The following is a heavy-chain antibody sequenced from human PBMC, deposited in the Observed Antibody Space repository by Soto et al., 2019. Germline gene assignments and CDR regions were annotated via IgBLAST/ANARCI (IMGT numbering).Heavy chain of an antibody. D-gene: IGHD4-4*01. J-gene: IGHJ4*02. Sequence: QVQLQESGPGLVRPSGTLSLTCAVSGGSISSAHWWSWVRQPPGKGLEWIGEISHSGSTSYNPSLKSRVTISVDKSKDQFSLYLSSVTAVDTAFYYCARGIPVANQGSYYFDYWGQGTPVTVSS. CDR3: ARGIPVANQGSYYFDY. V-gene: IGHV4-4*02. CDR1: GGSISSAHW. CDR2: ISHSGST.